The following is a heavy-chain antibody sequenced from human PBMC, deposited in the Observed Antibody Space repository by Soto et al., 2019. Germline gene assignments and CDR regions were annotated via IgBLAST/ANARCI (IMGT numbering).Heavy chain of an antibody. CDR2: INQDGSEK. D-gene: IGHD6-19*01. CDR3: ARGGSGWLGLDY. Sequence: EVQLVESGGGLVQPGGSLRLSCAASGFTFSTYWMTWVRQAPGKGLEWVANINQDGSEKYYMDSVKGRFTISRDNAKNSLYLQMNSLRGEDAAVYYCARGGSGWLGLDYWGQGTLVTVSS. J-gene: IGHJ4*02. V-gene: IGHV3-7*05. CDR1: GFTFSTYW.